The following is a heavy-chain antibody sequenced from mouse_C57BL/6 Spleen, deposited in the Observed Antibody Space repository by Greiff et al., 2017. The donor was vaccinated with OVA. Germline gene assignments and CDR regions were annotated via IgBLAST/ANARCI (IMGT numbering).Heavy chain of an antibody. J-gene: IGHJ4*01. CDR2: IRLKSDNYAT. CDR3: TGVYYGNYEAMDY. D-gene: IGHD2-1*01. Sequence: EVKLEESGGGLVQPGGSMKLSCVASGFTFSNYWMNWVRQSPEKGLEWVAQIRLKSDNYATHYAESVKGRFTISRDDSKSSVYLQMNNLRAEDTGIYYCTGVYYGNYEAMDYWGQGTSVTVSS. CDR1: GFTFSNYW. V-gene: IGHV6-3*01.